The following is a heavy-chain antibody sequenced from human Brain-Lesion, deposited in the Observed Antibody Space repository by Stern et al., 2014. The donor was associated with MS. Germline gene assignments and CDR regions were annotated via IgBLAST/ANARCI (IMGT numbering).Heavy chain of an antibody. Sequence: VESGGSLRLSCAASGFTFSTNAMSWARQAPEKGLEWVSTIGASGYSTYYADSVKGRFTVSRDNSRNTMYLQMHSLRAEDTAIYYCGRDFPGALFGYWGQGTLVTVSS. CDR3: GRDFPGALFGY. D-gene: IGHD3-10*01. CDR2: IGASGYST. J-gene: IGHJ4*02. V-gene: IGHV3-23*01. CDR1: GFTFSTNA.